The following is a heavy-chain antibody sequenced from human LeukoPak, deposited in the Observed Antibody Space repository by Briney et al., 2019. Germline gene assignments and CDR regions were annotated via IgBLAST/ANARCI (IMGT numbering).Heavy chain of an antibody. CDR3: AKDIQPIITSGYDYYYYYYGMDV. Sequence: GGSLRLSCAASGFTFDDYAMHWVRQAPGKGLEWVSLISGDGGSTYYADSVKGRFTISRDNSKNSLYQQMNSLRTEDTALYYCAKDIQPIITSGYDYYYYYYGMDVWGQGTTVTVSS. D-gene: IGHD5-12*01. CDR2: ISGDGGST. V-gene: IGHV3-43*02. J-gene: IGHJ6*02. CDR1: GFTFDDYA.